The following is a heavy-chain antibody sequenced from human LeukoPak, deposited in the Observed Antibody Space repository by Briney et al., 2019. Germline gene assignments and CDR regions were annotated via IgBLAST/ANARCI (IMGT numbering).Heavy chain of an antibody. D-gene: IGHD1-14*01. V-gene: IGHV3-23*01. CDR3: AKPPPEVTLATFDY. CDR1: GFTFSSYA. CDR2: ISGSGGST. J-gene: IGHJ4*02. Sequence: SGGSLRLSCAASGFTFSSYAMSWVRQAPGKGLEWVSGISGSGGSTYYADSVKGRFTISRDNSNNTLYLQMNSLRAEDTAVYYCAKPPPEVTLATFDYWGQGTLVTVSS.